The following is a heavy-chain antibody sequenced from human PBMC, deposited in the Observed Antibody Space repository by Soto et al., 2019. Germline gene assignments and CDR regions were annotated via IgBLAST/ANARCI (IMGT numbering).Heavy chain of an antibody. CDR3: ARGSYYSGWV. CDR1: GDSVSSTSAA. V-gene: IGHV6-1*01. Sequence: SQTLSLTCAISGDSVSSTSAAWSWIRQSPSRGLEWLGRTYYRSKWYSDYAVSVKSRITINPDTSKNQYSLQLNSVTPEDTAVYYCARGSYYSGWVWGXGTLVNVSS. CDR2: TYYRSKWYS. D-gene: IGHD6-19*01. J-gene: IGHJ4*02.